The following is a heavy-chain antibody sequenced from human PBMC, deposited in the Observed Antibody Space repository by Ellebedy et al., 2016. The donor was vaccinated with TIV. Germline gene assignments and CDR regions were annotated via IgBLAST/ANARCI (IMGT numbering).Heavy chain of an antibody. CDR2: IGGDDHT. Sequence: GESLKISCVASGFNFDSNAMSWVRQTQGKGLEGVAGIGGDDHTHYAHFVEGRFTISRDRSKSTLHWEMCRLRVEDTAVYYGTKDLAWWSANDYWGQGALVTVSS. V-gene: IGHV3-23*01. J-gene: IGHJ4*02. CDR3: TKDLAWWSANDY. CDR1: GFNFDSNA. D-gene: IGHD3-16*01.